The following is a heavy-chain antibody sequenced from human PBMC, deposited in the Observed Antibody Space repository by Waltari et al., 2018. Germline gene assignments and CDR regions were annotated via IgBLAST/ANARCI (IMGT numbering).Heavy chain of an antibody. V-gene: IGHV1-3*01. D-gene: IGHD5-18*01. Sequence: QVQLVQSGAEVKKPGASVKVSCKASGYTFTSYAMHWVRQAPGQRLEWMGWINAGNGNTKYSQKFQGRVTITSDTSASTAYMELSSLRSEDTAVYYCARDRKGYSYGFVYWGQGTLVTVSS. CDR2: INAGNGNT. J-gene: IGHJ4*02. CDR1: GYTFTSYA. CDR3: ARDRKGYSYGFVY.